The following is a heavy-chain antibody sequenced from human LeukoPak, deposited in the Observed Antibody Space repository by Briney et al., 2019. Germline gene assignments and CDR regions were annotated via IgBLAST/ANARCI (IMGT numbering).Heavy chain of an antibody. J-gene: IGHJ6*03. CDR3: ARLSAYYYGSYFYYYMDV. Sequence: GGSLRLSCEGSGFSFSSYWMTWVRHLPGKGPEWVANIRQDESERYFADSVKGRFTISRDNAKKSVYLHMSSLRAEDTALYYCARLSAYYYGSYFYYYMDVWGKGTTVTVSS. D-gene: IGHD3-10*01. V-gene: IGHV3-7*01. CDR2: IRQDESER. CDR1: GFSFSSYW.